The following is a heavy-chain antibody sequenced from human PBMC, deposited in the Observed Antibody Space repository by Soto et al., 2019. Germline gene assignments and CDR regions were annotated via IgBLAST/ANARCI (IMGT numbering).Heavy chain of an antibody. CDR2: IGTGGDT. CDR1: GFAFSSYV. J-gene: IGHJ4*02. D-gene: IGHD2-15*01. V-gene: IGHV3-13*01. CDR3: ARDFNLVVVAAAFDY. Sequence: GGSLRLSCAASGFAFSSYVLHWVRRAPGKGPERESAIGTGGDTYYADSVMGRFTISRDNAKKSLYLQMNSLIAEDMAVYYCARDFNLVVVAAAFDYWGQGTLVTVSS.